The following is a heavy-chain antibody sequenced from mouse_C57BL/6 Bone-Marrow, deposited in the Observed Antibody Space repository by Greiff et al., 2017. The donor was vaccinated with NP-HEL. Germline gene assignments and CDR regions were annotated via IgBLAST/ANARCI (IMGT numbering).Heavy chain of an antibody. J-gene: IGHJ2*01. Sequence: VQLQQSGPELVKPGASVKISCKASGYTFTAYYINWVKQRPGQGLEWIGWIYPGSGNTKYNEKFKGKATLTVDTSSSTAYLQLSSLTAEDSAVDSCERHSSYFYFDYWGQGTTLTVSS. CDR1: GYTFTAYY. CDR3: ERHSSYFYFDY. CDR2: IYPGSGNT. D-gene: IGHD1-1*01. V-gene: IGHV1-84*01.